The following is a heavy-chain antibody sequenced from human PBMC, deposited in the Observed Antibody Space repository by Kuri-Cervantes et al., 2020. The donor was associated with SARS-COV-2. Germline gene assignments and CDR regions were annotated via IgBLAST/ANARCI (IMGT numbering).Heavy chain of an antibody. CDR2: MNGDGSSI. V-gene: IGHV3-74*01. D-gene: IGHD3-16*02. CDR1: GFTFSRDT. Sequence: GESLKISCAASGFTFSRDTMYWVRQAPGKGLVWVSRMNGDGSSITYADSVKGRFTISRDNSKNTLYLQMNSLRAEDTAVYYCAKGAWYDYVWGSYPPPRFDYWGQGTLVTVSS. J-gene: IGHJ4*02. CDR3: AKGAWYDYVWGSYPPPRFDY.